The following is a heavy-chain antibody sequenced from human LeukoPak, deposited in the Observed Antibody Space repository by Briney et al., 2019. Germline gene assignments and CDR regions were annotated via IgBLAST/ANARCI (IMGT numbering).Heavy chain of an antibody. Sequence: GGSLRLSCAASGFTFSSNAMSWVRQAPGKGLEWVSAISGSGGSTYYADSVKGRFTISRDNSKNTLYLQMNSLRAEDTAVYYCAKVPSYYDILTGYPQEGYERDYWGQGTLVTVSS. V-gene: IGHV3-23*01. D-gene: IGHD3-9*01. J-gene: IGHJ4*02. CDR1: GFTFSSNA. CDR2: ISGSGGST. CDR3: AKVPSYYDILTGYPQEGYERDY.